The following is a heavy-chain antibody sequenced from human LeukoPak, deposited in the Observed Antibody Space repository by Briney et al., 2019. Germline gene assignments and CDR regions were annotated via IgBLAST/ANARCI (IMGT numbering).Heavy chain of an antibody. V-gene: IGHV3-23*01. CDR3: ARGRGAANDAFDI. Sequence: PGGSLRLSFAASGFTFSTYAMSWVRQAPGKGLEWVSGISGSGGSTFYADSVKGRFTISRHNSKNTLYLQMNSLRADDTAVYYCARGRGAANDAFDIWGQGTMVTVSS. CDR1: GFTFSTYA. CDR2: ISGSGGST. D-gene: IGHD3-10*01. J-gene: IGHJ3*02.